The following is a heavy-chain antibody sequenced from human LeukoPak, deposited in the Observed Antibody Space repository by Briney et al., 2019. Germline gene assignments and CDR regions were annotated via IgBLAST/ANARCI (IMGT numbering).Heavy chain of an antibody. D-gene: IGHD3-3*01. CDR3: ARDWSAAGGGRYWYFDL. CDR1: GYTFTGYY. V-gene: IGHV1-46*01. Sequence: ASVKVSCKASGYTFTGYYMHWVPDAPGQGLEWMGIINPSGGSTIYAHKFRGRVTMTRDMSPSTVYMAQSTLRSGDAAMFFCARDWSAAGGGRYWYFDLWGGGTLITVSS. CDR2: INPSGGST. J-gene: IGHJ2*01.